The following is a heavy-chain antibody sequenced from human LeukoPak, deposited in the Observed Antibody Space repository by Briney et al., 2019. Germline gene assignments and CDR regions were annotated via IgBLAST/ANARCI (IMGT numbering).Heavy chain of an antibody. Sequence: GGSLRLSCAASGFTFSSYAMHWVRQAPGKGLEWVAVISYDGSNKYYADSVKGRFTISRDNSKNTLYLQMNSLRAEDTAVYYCTRSYLTGYYNGHRNWFDPWGQGTLVTVSS. CDR3: TRSYLTGYYNGHRNWFDP. D-gene: IGHD3-9*01. CDR1: GFTFSSYA. CDR2: ISYDGSNK. V-gene: IGHV3-30*04. J-gene: IGHJ5*02.